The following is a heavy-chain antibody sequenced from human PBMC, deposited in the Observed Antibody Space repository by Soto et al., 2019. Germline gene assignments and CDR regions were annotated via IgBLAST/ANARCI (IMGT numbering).Heavy chain of an antibody. J-gene: IGHJ6*02. D-gene: IGHD6-13*01. Sequence: SVKVSCKASGYTFTSYAMHWVRQAPGQRLEWMGWINAGNGNTKYSQKFQGRVTITRDTSASTAYMELSSLRSEDTAVYYCAREGGDSSSWYSRNYHYYGLAVWGQGTTVTVSS. V-gene: IGHV1-3*01. CDR3: AREGGDSSSWYSRNYHYYGLAV. CDR1: GYTFTSYA. CDR2: INAGNGNT.